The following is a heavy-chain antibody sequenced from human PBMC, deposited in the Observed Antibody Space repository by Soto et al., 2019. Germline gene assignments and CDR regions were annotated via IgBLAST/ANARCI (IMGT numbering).Heavy chain of an antibody. CDR2: IYYSGST. V-gene: IGHV4-31*11. CDR3: ASSRSYDFWSGYYNY. J-gene: IGHJ4*02. Sequence: TLSLTCAVSGVSISGANYYWSWVRQHPGKGLEWIGNIYYSGSTDYNPSLKSRVTISVDTSKNQFSLKLSSVTAADTAVYYCASSRSYDFWSGYYNYWGQGTLVT. CDR1: GVSISGANYY. D-gene: IGHD3-3*01.